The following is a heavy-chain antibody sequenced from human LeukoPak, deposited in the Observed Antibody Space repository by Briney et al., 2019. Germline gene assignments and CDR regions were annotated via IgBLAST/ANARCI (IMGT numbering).Heavy chain of an antibody. CDR2: ISGSGHTT. CDR3: ARDGVFGAFDI. V-gene: IGHV3-23*01. D-gene: IGHD3-10*02. CDR1: GFTFSGYA. Sequence: PGGSLRLSCAASGFTFSGYAMTWVRQAPGTGLEWVSGISGSGHTTYYADSVKGRFTISRDNAKNSLYLQMNSLRAEDTAVYYCARDGVFGAFDIWGQGTMVTVSS. J-gene: IGHJ3*02.